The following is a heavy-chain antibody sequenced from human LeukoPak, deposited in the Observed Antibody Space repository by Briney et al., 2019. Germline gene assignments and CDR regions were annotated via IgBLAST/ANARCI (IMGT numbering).Heavy chain of an antibody. CDR1: VGSISIGDYY. Sequence: PSETLSLTCTVSVGSISIGDYYWSWIRQPPGKGLEWIGDIYYSGSPYYHPSLKIRATLSVHTSMNQFSLKPPAMTAAYPTVCYCARGGKAAVRFDLWGRGTLVTVSS. V-gene: IGHV4-30-4*01. J-gene: IGHJ2*01. D-gene: IGHD2-15*01. CDR2: IYYSGSP. CDR3: ARGGKAAVRFDL.